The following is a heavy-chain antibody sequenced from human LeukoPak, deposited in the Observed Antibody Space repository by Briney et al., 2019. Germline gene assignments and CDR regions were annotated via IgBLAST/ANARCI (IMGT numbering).Heavy chain of an antibody. D-gene: IGHD2-15*01. CDR2: IYYSGST. J-gene: IGHJ5*02. V-gene: IGHV4-39*01. Sequence: PSETLSLTCTVSGGSISSSSYYWGWIRQPPGKGLEWIGSIYYSGSTYYNPSLKSRVTISVDTSKNQFSLKLSSVTAADTAVYYCARRLSCGVSCRWFDPWGQGTLVTVSS. CDR3: ARRLSCGVSCRWFDP. CDR1: GGSISSSSYY.